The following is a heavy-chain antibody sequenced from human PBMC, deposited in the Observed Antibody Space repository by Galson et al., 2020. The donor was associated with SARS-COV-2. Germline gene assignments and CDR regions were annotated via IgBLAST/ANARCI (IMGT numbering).Heavy chain of an antibody. CDR3: AKSSERVSITVYVVSFPEHFDY. CDR1: GFTFTTYA. Sequence: GESLKISCAASGFTFTTYAMSWVRQAPGQGLEWVATISGSGATTYYADSAKGRFTISKDNSKNTLNLQINSLRLEDTAVYYCAKSSERVSITVYVVSFPEHFDYWGPGTLVTVSS. V-gene: IGHV3-23*01. J-gene: IGHJ4*02. CDR2: ISGSGATT. D-gene: IGHD3-22*01.